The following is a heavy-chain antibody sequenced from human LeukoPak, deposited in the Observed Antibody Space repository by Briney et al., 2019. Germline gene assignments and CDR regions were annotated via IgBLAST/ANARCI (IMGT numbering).Heavy chain of an antibody. CDR2: ISGSGDST. CDR3: AKDGGEAKYCSSTSCLFYFDY. Sequence: GGSLRLSCAASAFTFSSYALSWVRQAPGKGLEWVSTISGSGDSTYYADSVKGRFTISRDSSKNTLSLQMHSLRAEDTAVYYCAKDGGEAKYCSSTSCLFYFDYWGQGTLVTVSS. J-gene: IGHJ4*02. V-gene: IGHV3-23*01. CDR1: AFTFSSYA. D-gene: IGHD2-2*01.